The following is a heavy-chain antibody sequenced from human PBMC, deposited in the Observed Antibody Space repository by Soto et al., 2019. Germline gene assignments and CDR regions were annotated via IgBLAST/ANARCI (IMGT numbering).Heavy chain of an antibody. Sequence: PSETLSLTCTVSGGSISSYYWSWIRPPPGKGLEWIGYIYYSGSTNYNPSLKSRVTISVDTSKNQFSLKLSSVTAADTAVYYCASMGNSRNPDAFDIWGQGTMVTVSS. V-gene: IGHV4-59*01. D-gene: IGHD4-4*01. J-gene: IGHJ3*02. CDR1: GGSISSYY. CDR3: ASMGNSRNPDAFDI. CDR2: IYYSGST.